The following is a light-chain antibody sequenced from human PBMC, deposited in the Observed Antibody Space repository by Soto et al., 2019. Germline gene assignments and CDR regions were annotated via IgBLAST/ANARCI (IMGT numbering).Light chain of an antibody. V-gene: IGLV2-23*02. Sequence: QSVLTQPASVSGSPGQSITISCTGTSSDVGSYNLVSWYQQHPGKAPKLMIYEVSKRPSGVSNRFSGSKSGNTASLTISGLQAEDEADYYCCSNAGSRDVFGTGTKVPVL. J-gene: IGLJ1*01. CDR2: EVS. CDR3: CSNAGSRDV. CDR1: SSDVGSYNL.